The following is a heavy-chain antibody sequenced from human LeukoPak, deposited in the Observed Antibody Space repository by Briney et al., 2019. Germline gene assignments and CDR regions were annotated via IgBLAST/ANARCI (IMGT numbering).Heavy chain of an antibody. D-gene: IGHD2-21*02. Sequence: SVKVSCKASGGTFSGYAISWVRQAPGQGLEWMGGIIPIFGTANYAQKFQGRATITADESTSTAYMELSSLRSEDTAVYYCAREPGTATPYYYFDYWGQGTLVTVSS. V-gene: IGHV1-69*13. J-gene: IGHJ4*02. CDR2: IIPIFGTA. CDR1: GGTFSGYA. CDR3: AREPGTATPYYYFDY.